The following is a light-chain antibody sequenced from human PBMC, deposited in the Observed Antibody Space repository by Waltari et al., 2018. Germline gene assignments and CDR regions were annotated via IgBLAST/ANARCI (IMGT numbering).Light chain of an antibody. CDR2: KVS. CDR3: MQGTHWPLT. CDR1: QSLVHSDGNTY. Sequence: DAAMTQSPLSLPVTLGQPASISCRSSQSLVHSDGNTYLNWFNQRPGQSPRRLIYKVSRRESGVPDRFSGSGSGTDFTLKISRVEAEDVGIYYCMQGTHWPLTFGQGTRLEI. V-gene: IGKV2-30*02. J-gene: IGKJ5*01.